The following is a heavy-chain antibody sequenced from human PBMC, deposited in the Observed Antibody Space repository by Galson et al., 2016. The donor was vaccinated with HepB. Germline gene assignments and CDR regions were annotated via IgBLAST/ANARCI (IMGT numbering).Heavy chain of an antibody. V-gene: IGHV1-8*01. J-gene: IGHJ6*02. Sequence: SVKVSCKASGYTFTSYDINWVRQAPGQGLEWMGWMTPISSKTGNAQKFQGRVTMTRNTAITTAYMELSNLRSDDTAVYYCARVRRRFNPRSRDYYDMDVWGQGTTVTVSS. CDR3: ARVRRRFNPRSRDYYDMDV. D-gene: IGHD3-3*01. CDR1: GYTFTSYD. CDR2: MTPISSKT.